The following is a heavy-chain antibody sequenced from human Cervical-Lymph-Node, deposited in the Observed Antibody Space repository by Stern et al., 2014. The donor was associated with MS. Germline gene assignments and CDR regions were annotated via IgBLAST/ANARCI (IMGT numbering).Heavy chain of an antibody. CDR1: GFSFTSSA. CDR3: AANPYSGSYY. J-gene: IGHJ4*02. V-gene: IGHV1-58*01. Sequence: QLVQSGPEVKKPGTSVRVSCKASGFSFTSSAVQWVRQARGQRLQWIGWIVVGSGNTNYAQKFQERVTITRDMSTSTAYMELSSLRSEDTAVYYCAANPYSGSYYWGQGTLVTVSS. CDR2: IVVGSGNT. D-gene: IGHD1-26*01.